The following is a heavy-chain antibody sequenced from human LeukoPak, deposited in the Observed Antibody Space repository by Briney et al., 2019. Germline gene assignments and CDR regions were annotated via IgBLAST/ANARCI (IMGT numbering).Heavy chain of an antibody. Sequence: ASVKVSCKASGYTFTGYYMHWVRQAPGQGLEWMGWINPNSGGTNYVQKFQGRVTMTRDTSISTAYMELSRLRSDDTAVYYCARDLRLTYYDFWSGSLHAFDIWGQGTMVTVSS. J-gene: IGHJ3*02. CDR2: INPNSGGT. CDR1: GYTFTGYY. D-gene: IGHD3-3*01. CDR3: ARDLRLTYYDFWSGSLHAFDI. V-gene: IGHV1-2*02.